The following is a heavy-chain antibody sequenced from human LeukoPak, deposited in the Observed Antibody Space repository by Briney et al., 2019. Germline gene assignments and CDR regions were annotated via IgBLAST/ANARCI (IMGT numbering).Heavy chain of an antibody. CDR3: ASRDIVVVVAATNTFNI. J-gene: IGHJ3*02. D-gene: IGHD2-15*01. Sequence: GGSLRLSRAASGFTFSSYEINWVRQAPGKGLEWVSYISSNGSTMYFADSVKGRFTISRDNAKNSLYLQMDSLRSEDTAVYYCASRDIVVVVAATNTFNIWGQGTMVTVSS. V-gene: IGHV3-48*03. CDR2: ISSNGSTM. CDR1: GFTFSSYE.